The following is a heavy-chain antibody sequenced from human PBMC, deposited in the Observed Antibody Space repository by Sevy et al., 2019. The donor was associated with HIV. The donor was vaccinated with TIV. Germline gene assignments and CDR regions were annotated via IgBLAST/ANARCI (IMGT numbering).Heavy chain of an antibody. J-gene: IGHJ3*02. CDR2: TYYRSKWYN. V-gene: IGHV6-1*01. CDR1: GVSVSSNSAA. CDR3: ARDRVNTAGEYYYDSSGSQGAFDI. D-gene: IGHD3-22*01. Sequence: SQTLSLTCAISGVSVSSNSAAWNWIRQSPSRGLEWLGRTYYRSKWYNDYAVSVKSRITINPDTSKNQFSLQLNSVTPEDTAVYYCARDRVNTAGEYYYDSSGSQGAFDIWGQGTMVTVSS.